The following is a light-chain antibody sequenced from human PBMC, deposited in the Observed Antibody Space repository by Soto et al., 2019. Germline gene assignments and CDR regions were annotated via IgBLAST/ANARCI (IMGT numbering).Light chain of an antibody. CDR1: QSVSSN. CDR2: GAS. J-gene: IGKJ1*01. CDR3: QQDYNYGT. Sequence: EIVMTQSPATLSVSPGERATLSCRASQSVSSNLAWYQQKPGQAPRLLIYGASTRATGIPARFSGSGSGTDFTLTISSLQPEDFAVYYCQQDYNYGTFGQGTKVDIK. V-gene: IGKV3D-15*01.